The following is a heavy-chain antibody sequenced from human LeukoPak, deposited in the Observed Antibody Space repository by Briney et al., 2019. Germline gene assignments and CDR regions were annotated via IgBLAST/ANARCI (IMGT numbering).Heavy chain of an antibody. D-gene: IGHD5-24*01. Sequence: SETLSLTCAVSGGSISSGGYSWRWIRQPPGKGLEWIGYIYHSGSTNYNPSLKSRVTISVDTSKNQFSLKLSSVTAADTAVYYCARGAPFPIEMATPYYYYGMDVWGQGTTVTVSS. CDR2: IYHSGST. J-gene: IGHJ6*02. V-gene: IGHV4-30-2*01. CDR1: GGSISSGGYS. CDR3: ARGAPFPIEMATPYYYYGMDV.